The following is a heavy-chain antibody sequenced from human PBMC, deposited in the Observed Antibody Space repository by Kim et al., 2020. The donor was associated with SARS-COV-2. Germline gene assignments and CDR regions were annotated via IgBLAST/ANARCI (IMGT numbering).Heavy chain of an antibody. CDR3: ARGRLLWFGEGDAFDI. V-gene: IGHV3-30*07. J-gene: IGHJ3*02. Sequence: SGKGRFTISRDNSKNTLYLQMNSLRAEDTAVYYCARGRLLWFGEGDAFDIWGQGTMVTVSS. D-gene: IGHD3-10*01.